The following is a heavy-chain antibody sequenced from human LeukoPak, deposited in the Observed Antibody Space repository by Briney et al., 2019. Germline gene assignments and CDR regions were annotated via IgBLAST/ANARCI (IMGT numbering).Heavy chain of an antibody. CDR2: ISFDGKNK. Sequence: PGGSLRLSCVASGFIFSNYAIHWARQAPGKGLEWVAVISFDGKNKYHADSVKGRFTISRDNSKDTLSLEMNSLRAEDTAVYYCARGAVYSTAWYNWFDPWGQGTLVTVFS. CDR1: GFIFSNYA. J-gene: IGHJ5*02. V-gene: IGHV3-30*04. D-gene: IGHD2-2*02. CDR3: ARGAVYSTAWYNWFDP.